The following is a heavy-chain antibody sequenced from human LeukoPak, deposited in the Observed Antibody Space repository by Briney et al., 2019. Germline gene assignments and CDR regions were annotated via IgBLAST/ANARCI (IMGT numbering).Heavy chain of an antibody. CDR1: GFTFSRSA. V-gene: IGHV3-30*04. CDR3: AKLDYYGNY. Sequence: PGGSLRLSCAASGFTFSRSAMHWVRQAPGKGLEWVAIISYDGGNKYYADSVKGRFTISRDSSKNTLYLQMNSLRAEDTAVYYCAKLDYYGNYWGQGTLVTVSS. CDR2: ISYDGGNK. D-gene: IGHD3-10*01. J-gene: IGHJ4*02.